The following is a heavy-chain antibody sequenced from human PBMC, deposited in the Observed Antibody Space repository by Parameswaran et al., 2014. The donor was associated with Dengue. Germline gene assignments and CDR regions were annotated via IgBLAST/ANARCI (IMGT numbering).Heavy chain of an antibody. CDR2: ISSSSSYT. CDR3: AREVEDILTGYSFLDY. V-gene: IGHV3-11*06. Sequence: VRQCPGKGLEWVSYISSSSSYTNYADSVKGRFTISRDNAKNSLYLQMNSLRAEDTAVYYCAREVEDILTGYSFLDYWGQGTLVTVSS. J-gene: IGHJ4*02. D-gene: IGHD3-9*01.